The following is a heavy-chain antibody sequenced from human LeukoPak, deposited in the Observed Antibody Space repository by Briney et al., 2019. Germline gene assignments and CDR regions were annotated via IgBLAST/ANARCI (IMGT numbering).Heavy chain of an antibody. CDR3: AINGGGDSGCGNFDY. CDR2: INWNSDSI. Sequence: GGSLRLSCAVSGFTFDDYAMHWVRQVPGKGLEWVSGINWNSDSISYADSVKGRFTTSRDNAKNSLYLQMNSLRAEDTAFYYCAINGGGDSGCGNFDYWGQGTLVTVSS. J-gene: IGHJ4*02. V-gene: IGHV3-9*01. D-gene: IGHD6-19*01. CDR1: GFTFDDYA.